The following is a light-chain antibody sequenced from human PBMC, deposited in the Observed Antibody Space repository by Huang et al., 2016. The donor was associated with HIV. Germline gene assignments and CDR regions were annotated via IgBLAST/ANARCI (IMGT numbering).Light chain of an antibody. CDR1: QHVTDS. CDR3: QERIQWPRLT. CDR2: RAA. V-gene: IGKV3-11*01. Sequence: EIVLTQSPATLSLSPGERATLSCRASQHVTDSLAWYRQKPGQAPSPLIYRAANRATGTPARFRGSGSGTDFTLTISSLEPEDFAIYYCQERIQWPRLTFGGGTKVEIK. J-gene: IGKJ4*01.